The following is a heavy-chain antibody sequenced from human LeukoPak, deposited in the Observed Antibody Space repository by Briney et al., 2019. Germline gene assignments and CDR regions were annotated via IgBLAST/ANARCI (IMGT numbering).Heavy chain of an antibody. CDR2: IIPILGIA. CDR1: GGTFSSYA. Sequence: SVKVSCKASGGTFSSYAISWVRQAPGQGLEWMGRIIPILGIANYAQKLQGRVTMTKDTSTSSVYMELRSLRSDDTAVYYCARDPSNSSGWKTWFDSWGQGTLVTVSS. CDR3: ARDPSNSSGWKTWFDS. D-gene: IGHD6-19*01. V-gene: IGHV1-69*04. J-gene: IGHJ5*01.